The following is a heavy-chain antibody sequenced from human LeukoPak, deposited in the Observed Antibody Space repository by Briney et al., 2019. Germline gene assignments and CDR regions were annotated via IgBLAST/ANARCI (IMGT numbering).Heavy chain of an antibody. V-gene: IGHV4-59*08. J-gene: IGHJ5*02. Sequence: SETLSLTCTVSGGSISSYYWSWIRQPPGKGLEWIGYIYYSGSTNYNPSLKSRVTISVDTPKNQFSLKLSSVTAADTAVYYCARRVAAAGGWFDPWGQGTLVTVSS. CDR2: IYYSGST. CDR1: GGSISSYY. CDR3: ARRVAAAGGWFDP. D-gene: IGHD6-13*01.